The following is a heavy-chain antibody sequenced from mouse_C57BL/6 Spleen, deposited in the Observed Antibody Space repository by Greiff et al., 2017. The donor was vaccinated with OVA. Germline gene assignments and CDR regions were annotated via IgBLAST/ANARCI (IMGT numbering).Heavy chain of an antibody. Sequence: QVQLQQSGAELVRPGASVTLSCKASGYTFTDYEMHWVKQTPVHGLEWIGAIDPETGGTAYNQKFKGKAILTADKSSSTAYMELRSLTSADSAVYYCTRWDDGYYYHYAMDYWGQGTSVTVSS. CDR3: TRWDDGYYYHYAMDY. CDR2: IDPETGGT. J-gene: IGHJ4*01. D-gene: IGHD2-3*01. V-gene: IGHV1-15*01. CDR1: GYTFTDYE.